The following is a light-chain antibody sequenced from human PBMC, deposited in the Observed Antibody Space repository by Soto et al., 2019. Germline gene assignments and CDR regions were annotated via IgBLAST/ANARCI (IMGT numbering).Light chain of an antibody. CDR2: DAS. CDR1: QSISSW. J-gene: IGKJ1*01. Sequence: DIQMTQSPSTLSASVGDRVTIXXRASQSISSWLAWYQQKPGKAPKLXIYDASSLESGVPSRFSGSGSGTEFTLTISSLQPDDFATYYCQQYNSYSPTFGQGTKVDIK. V-gene: IGKV1-5*01. CDR3: QQYNSYSPT.